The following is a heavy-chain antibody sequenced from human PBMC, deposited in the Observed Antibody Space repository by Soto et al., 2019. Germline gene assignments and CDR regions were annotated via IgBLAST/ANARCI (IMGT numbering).Heavy chain of an antibody. D-gene: IGHD3-9*01. CDR1: GGFISSCGYY. CDR2: IYYSGST. CDR3: ARDLAKYDILTGYSPSYYFDH. J-gene: IGHJ4*02. V-gene: IGHV4-31*03. Sequence: SETLSLTCTVSGGFISSCGYYWSWIRQHPGKGLEWIGYIYYSGSTYYNPSLKSRVTISVDMSKNQFSLKLSSVTAADTAVYYCARDLAKYDILTGYSPSYYFDHWGQGTLVTVS.